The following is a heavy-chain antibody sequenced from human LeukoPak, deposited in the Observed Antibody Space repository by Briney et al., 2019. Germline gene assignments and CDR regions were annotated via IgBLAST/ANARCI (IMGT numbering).Heavy chain of an antibody. J-gene: IGHJ4*02. CDR3: ARDREYQLLYILDY. V-gene: IGHV3-30*01. D-gene: IGHD2-2*02. CDR1: GFTFSSYD. CDR2: ISYDGSNK. Sequence: GRSLRLSCAASGFTFSSYDMHWVRQAPGKGLEWVAVISYDGSNKYYADSVKGRFTISRDNSKNTLYLQMNSLRAEDTAVYYCARDREYQLLYILDYWGQGTLVTVSS.